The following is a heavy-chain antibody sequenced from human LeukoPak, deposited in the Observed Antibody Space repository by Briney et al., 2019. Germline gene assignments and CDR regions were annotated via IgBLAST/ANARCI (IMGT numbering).Heavy chain of an antibody. CDR1: GFTFSSYA. CDR2: VKHDGSEK. V-gene: IGHV3-7*01. Sequence: GGSLRLSCAASGFTFSSYAMSWVRQAPGKGLEWVANVKHDGSEKYYVDSVKGRFTISRDNAKNSLYLQMNSLRAEDTAVYYCARRLGLGFGEYSNNWFDPWGQGTLVTVSS. D-gene: IGHD3-10*01. J-gene: IGHJ5*02. CDR3: ARRLGLGFGEYSNNWFDP.